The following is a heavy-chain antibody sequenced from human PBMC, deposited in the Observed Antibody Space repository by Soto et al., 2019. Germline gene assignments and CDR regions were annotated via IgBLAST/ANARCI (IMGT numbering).Heavy chain of an antibody. D-gene: IGHD5-12*01. CDR2: INPNSGGT. J-gene: IGHJ6*02. CDR3: ARGSGYGAYYYYGMDV. V-gene: IGHV1-2*02. Sequence: ASVKVSCKASGYPFTGYYLHWVRQAPGQGLEWMGGINPNSGGTNYAQKFQGRVTMTRDTSISTAYMELSRLRSDDTAVYYCARGSGYGAYYYYGMDVWGQGTTVTVSS. CDR1: GYPFTGYY.